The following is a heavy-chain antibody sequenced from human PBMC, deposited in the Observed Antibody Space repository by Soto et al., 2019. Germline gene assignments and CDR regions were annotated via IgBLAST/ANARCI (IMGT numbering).Heavy chain of an antibody. J-gene: IGHJ4*02. CDR3: ARHAHAYYYDSSGYNTYFDY. V-gene: IGHV5-51*01. Sequence: GESLKISCQGSGYSFTSYWIGWVRQMPGKGLEWMGIIYPGDSDTRYSPSFQGQVTISADKSISTAYLQWSSLKASDTAMYYCARHAHAYYYDSSGYNTYFDYWGQGTLVTVSS. D-gene: IGHD3-22*01. CDR1: GYSFTSYW. CDR2: IYPGDSDT.